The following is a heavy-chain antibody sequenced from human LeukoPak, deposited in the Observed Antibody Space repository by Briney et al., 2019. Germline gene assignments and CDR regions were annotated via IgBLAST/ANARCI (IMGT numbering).Heavy chain of an antibody. J-gene: IGHJ6*02. CDR1: GFTFSSYG. Sequence: GGFLRLSCAASGFTFSSYGMHWVRQAPGKGLEWVAVIRYDGSNKYYADSVKGRFTISRDNSKNTLYLQMNSLRAEDRAVYYCARDTLGLDGDYYYYYGMDVWGQGTTVTVSS. V-gene: IGHV3-33*01. D-gene: IGHD4-17*01. CDR3: ARDTLGLDGDYYYYYGMDV. CDR2: IRYDGSNK.